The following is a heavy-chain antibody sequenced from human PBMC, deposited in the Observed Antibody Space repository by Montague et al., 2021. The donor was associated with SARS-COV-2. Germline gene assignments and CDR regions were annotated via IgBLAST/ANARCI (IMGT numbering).Heavy chain of an antibody. CDR1: GGSISSFPYY. Sequence: SETLSLTCTVSGGSISSFPYYWAWIRQPPGKGLEWIGGVFYSGDTYYNPSLKSRVAMSVDPSKSHFSLRLISVTAADTSVYYCSRHRFGSARKDAFDIWGHGTGVTVSS. D-gene: IGHD3-16*01. CDR2: VFYSGDT. J-gene: IGHJ3*02. V-gene: IGHV4-39*01. CDR3: SRHRFGSARKDAFDI.